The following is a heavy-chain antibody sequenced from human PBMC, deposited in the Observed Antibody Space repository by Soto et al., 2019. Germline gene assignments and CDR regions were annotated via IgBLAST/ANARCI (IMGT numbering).Heavy chain of an antibody. D-gene: IGHD5-18*01. CDR2: IIPIFGTA. Sequence: QVQLVQSGAEVKKPGSSVKVSCKASGGTFSSYAISWVRQAPGQGLEWMGGIIPIFGTANYAQKFQGRVTITADESTSTAYMELSSLRSEDTAVYYCAGFLDTAMVYYYYGMDVWGQGTTVTVSS. CDR3: AGFLDTAMVYYYYGMDV. V-gene: IGHV1-69*01. CDR1: GGTFSSYA. J-gene: IGHJ6*02.